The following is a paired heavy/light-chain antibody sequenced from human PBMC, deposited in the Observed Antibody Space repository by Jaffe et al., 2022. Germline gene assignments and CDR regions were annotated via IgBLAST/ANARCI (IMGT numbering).Heavy chain of an antibody. Sequence: QVQLVQSGAEVKKPGASVKVSCKASGYTFTSYGISWVRQAPGQGLEWMGWISAYNGNTNYAQKLQGRVTMTTDTSTSTAYMELRSLRSDDTAVYYCAREARRITIFGVVRDEPWHFDYWGQGTLVTVSS. V-gene: IGHV1-18*01. J-gene: IGHJ4*02. CDR3: AREARRITIFGVVRDEPWHFDY. CDR2: ISAYNGNT. D-gene: IGHD3-3*01. CDR1: GYTFTSYG.
Light chain of an antibody. CDR2: STS. CDR3: LLYYGGAQRV. J-gene: IGLJ2*01. V-gene: IGLV7-43*01. Sequence: QTVVTQEPSLTVSPGGTVTLTCASSTGAVTSGYYPNWFQQKPGQAPRALIYSTSNKHSWTPARFSGSLLGGKAALTLSGVQPEDEAEYYCLLYYGGAQRVFGGGTKLTVL. CDR1: TGAVTSGYY.